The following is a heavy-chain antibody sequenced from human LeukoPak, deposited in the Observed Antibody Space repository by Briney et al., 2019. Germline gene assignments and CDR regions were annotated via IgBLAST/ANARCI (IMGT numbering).Heavy chain of an antibody. CDR1: GLTFRSYA. D-gene: IGHD5-18*01. J-gene: IGHJ4*02. CDR3: EQDRGYSYPFRYCDH. Sequence: GGSLRLSCAASGLTFRSYAMTWVRQAPGKGLEWVSSISGSGTTTYFADSVKGRFTISRDNSKGSLYLQMNSLRDEDTAIYYCEQDRGYSYPFRYCDHWGQGTLVTVSS. V-gene: IGHV3-23*01. CDR2: ISGSGTTT.